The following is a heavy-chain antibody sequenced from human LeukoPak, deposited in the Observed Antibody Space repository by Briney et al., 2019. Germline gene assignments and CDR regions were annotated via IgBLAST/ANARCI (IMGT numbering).Heavy chain of an antibody. V-gene: IGHV1-46*01. D-gene: IGHD6-13*01. Sequence: GASVKVSCKASGYTFTSYYMHWVRQAPGQGLEWMGIINPSGGSTSYAQKFQGRVTMTRDMSTSTVYMELSSLRSEDTAVYYCARGANRGSSRARGAFDIWGQGTMVTVSS. CDR1: GYTFTSYY. CDR3: ARGANRGSSRARGAFDI. CDR2: INPSGGST. J-gene: IGHJ3*02.